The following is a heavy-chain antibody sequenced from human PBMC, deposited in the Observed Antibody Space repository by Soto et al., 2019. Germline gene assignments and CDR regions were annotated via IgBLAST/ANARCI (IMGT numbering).Heavy chain of an antibody. J-gene: IGHJ3*01. CDR2: IYWDDDK. Sequence: QITLKESGPTLVKPTQTLTLTCTFSGFSLSADGVGVGWIRQPPGKALEWLGLIYWDDDKRYSSSPKTRRTITKYTXKXPVVLTMTNMDPVDTATYYCAHAYGGTSWPNDAFDVWGQGTVVTVSS. CDR3: AHAYGGTSWPNDAFDV. CDR1: GFSLSADGVG. D-gene: IGHD2-2*01. V-gene: IGHV2-5*02.